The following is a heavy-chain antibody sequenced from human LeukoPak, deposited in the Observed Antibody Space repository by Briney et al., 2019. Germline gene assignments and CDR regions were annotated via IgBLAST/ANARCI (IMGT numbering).Heavy chain of an antibody. J-gene: IGHJ6*03. Sequence: ASVKVSCKASGYTFTSYYMHWVRQAPGQGLEWMGIINPSGGSTSYAQKFQGRVTMTRDTSTSIVYMELSSLRSEDTAVYYCARGYDFWSGYYMGSAYYYYMDVWGKGTTVTVSS. CDR1: GYTFTSYY. CDR3: ARGYDFWSGYYMGSAYYYYMDV. V-gene: IGHV1-46*03. D-gene: IGHD3-3*01. CDR2: INPSGGST.